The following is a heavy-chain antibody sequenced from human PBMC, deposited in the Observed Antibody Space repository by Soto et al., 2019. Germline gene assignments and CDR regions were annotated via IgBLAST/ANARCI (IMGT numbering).Heavy chain of an antibody. D-gene: IGHD2-2*02. CDR1: GYSFTSYW. CDR3: AKHIPPLYYCMDV. Sequence: GESLKISCKGSGYSFTSYWISWVRQMPGKGLEWMGRIDPSDSYTNYSTSFQGHVTISADKSISTAYLQWSSLKASDTAMYYCAKHIPPLYYCMDVWGQGTTVTVSS. J-gene: IGHJ6*02. CDR2: IDPSDSYT. V-gene: IGHV5-10-1*01.